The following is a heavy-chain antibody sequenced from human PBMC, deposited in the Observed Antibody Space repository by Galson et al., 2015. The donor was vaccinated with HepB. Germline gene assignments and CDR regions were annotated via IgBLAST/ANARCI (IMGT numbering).Heavy chain of an antibody. Sequence: SLRLSCAASGFTFSSYGMHWVRQAPGKGLEWVAVISYDGSNKYYADSVKGRFTISRDNSKNTLYLQMNSLRAEDTAVYYCAKGYYDILTGYYYYGMDVWGQGTTVTVSS. CDR3: AKGYYDILTGYYYYGMDV. CDR1: GFTFSSYG. D-gene: IGHD3-9*01. CDR2: ISYDGSNK. V-gene: IGHV3-30*18. J-gene: IGHJ6*02.